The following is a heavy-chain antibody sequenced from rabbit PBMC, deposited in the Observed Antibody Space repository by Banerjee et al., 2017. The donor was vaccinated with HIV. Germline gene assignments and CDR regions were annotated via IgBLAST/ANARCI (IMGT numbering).Heavy chain of an antibody. V-gene: IGHV1S7*01. Sequence: QLKESGGGLVQPGGSLKLSCKASGFDFSSCYMTWVRQAPGKGLEWIGTIYPDKGSTDYVSWVNGRFSISRENTQNTVSLQMNSLTAADTATYFCARGWITMTMNLWGPGTLVTVS. J-gene: IGHJ4*01. CDR1: GFDFSSCY. D-gene: IGHD2-1*01. CDR2: IYPDKGST. CDR3: ARGWITMTMNL.